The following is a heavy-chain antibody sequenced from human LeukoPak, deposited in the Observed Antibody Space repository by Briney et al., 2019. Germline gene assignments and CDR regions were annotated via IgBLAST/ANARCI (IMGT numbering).Heavy chain of an antibody. V-gene: IGHV4-59*01. D-gene: IGHD2-15*01. CDR1: GGSISSYY. CDR3: ARGGWRLDY. J-gene: IGHJ4*02. Sequence: ETLSLTCTVSGGSISSYYWSWIRQPPGKGLEWIGYIYYTGTTNYNPSLKSRVTISVDTSKDQFSLKLSSVTAADTAVYYCARGGWRLDYWGQGTLVTVSS. CDR2: IYYTGTT.